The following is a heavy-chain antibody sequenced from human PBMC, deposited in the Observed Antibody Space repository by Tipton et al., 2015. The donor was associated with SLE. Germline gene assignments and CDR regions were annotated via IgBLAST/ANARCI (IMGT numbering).Heavy chain of an antibody. V-gene: IGHV4-59*01. CDR3: ARGHYYDSSGYPGAFDI. D-gene: IGHD3-22*01. Sequence: TLSLTCTVSGGSISSYYWSWIRQPPGKGLEWIGYIYYSGSTNYNPSLKSRVTISVDTSKNQFSLKLSSVAAADTAVYYCARGHYYDSSGYPGAFDIWGQGTMVTVSS. J-gene: IGHJ3*02. CDR1: GGSISSYY. CDR2: IYYSGST.